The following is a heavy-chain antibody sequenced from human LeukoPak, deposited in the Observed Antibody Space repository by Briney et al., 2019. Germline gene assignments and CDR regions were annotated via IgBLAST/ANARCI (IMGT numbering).Heavy chain of an antibody. CDR3: ARGLRTTVWDYYYYMDV. CDR1: GFTSGSYS. V-gene: IGHV3-21*01. Sequence: GGSLRLSCAASGFTSGSYSMNWVRQAPGKGLEWVSSISSTSSYIYYADSVKGRFTISRDNAKNSLFLQMNSLRVEDTAVYYCARGLRTTVWDYYYYMDVWGKGTTVTVSS. CDR2: ISSTSSYI. D-gene: IGHD4-17*01. J-gene: IGHJ6*03.